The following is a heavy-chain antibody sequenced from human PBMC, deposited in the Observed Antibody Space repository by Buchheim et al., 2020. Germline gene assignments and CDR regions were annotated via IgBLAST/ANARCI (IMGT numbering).Heavy chain of an antibody. J-gene: IGHJ6*02. CDR2: IHYSGST. Sequence: QVQLQESGPGLVRPSETLSLSCTVSGGSISFYYWNWVRQPPGKGLEWIGNIHYSGSTKYNPSLKSRVTISVDTSKNQFSLKLSSVTAADTAVYYCARDYSSSWYSKPYYYYYGMDVWGQGTT. D-gene: IGHD6-13*01. CDR1: GGSISFYY. V-gene: IGHV4-59*08. CDR3: ARDYSSSWYSKPYYYYYGMDV.